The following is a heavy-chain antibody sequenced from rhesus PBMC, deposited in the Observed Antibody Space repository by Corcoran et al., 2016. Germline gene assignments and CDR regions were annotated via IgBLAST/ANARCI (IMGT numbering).Heavy chain of an antibody. CDR1: GGSISSSNW. V-gene: IGHV4-65*01. CDR3: ARGIAATTLDY. D-gene: IGHD6-43*01. Sequence: QVQLQESGTGLVKPSETRSLTCAVSGGSISSSNWWSGIRTLPGKGLEWIGYISGSSGSTHYNPSLKSRVTISTDTSKNQFSLRLSSVTAADTAVYYCARGIAATTLDYWGQGVLVTVSS. J-gene: IGHJ4*01. CDR2: ISGSSGST.